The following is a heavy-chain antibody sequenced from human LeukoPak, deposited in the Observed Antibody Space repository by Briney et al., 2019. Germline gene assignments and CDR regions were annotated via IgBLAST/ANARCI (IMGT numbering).Heavy chain of an antibody. CDR3: AIYDSSGYDAFDI. CDR2: ISWNSGSI. V-gene: IGHV3-9*01. D-gene: IGHD3-22*01. CDR1: GFTFDDYA. Sequence: GRSLRLSCAASGFTFDDYAMHWVRQAPGKGLEWVSGISWNSGSIGYADSVKGRFTISRDNAKNSLYLQMNSLRAEDTALYYCAIYDSSGYDAFDIWGQGTMVTVSS. J-gene: IGHJ3*02.